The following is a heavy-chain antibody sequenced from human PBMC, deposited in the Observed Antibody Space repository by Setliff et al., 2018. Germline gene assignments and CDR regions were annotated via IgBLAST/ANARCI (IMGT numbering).Heavy chain of an antibody. Sequence: SVKVSCKASGSTFSSYAISWVRQAPGQGLEWMGGIIPIFGTANYAQKFQGRVTITADESTSTAYMELSSLRSEDTAVYYCASSRDYNFWSGYYSPLDYWGQGTLVTVSS. V-gene: IGHV1-69*13. J-gene: IGHJ4*02. CDR3: ASSRDYNFWSGYYSPLDY. D-gene: IGHD3-3*01. CDR1: GSTFSSYA. CDR2: IIPIFGTA.